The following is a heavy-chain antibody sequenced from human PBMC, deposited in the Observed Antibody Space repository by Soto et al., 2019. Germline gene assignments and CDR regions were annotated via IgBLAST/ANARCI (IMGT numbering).Heavy chain of an antibody. Sequence: EVQLLESGGGLVQPGGSLRLSCVASGFTFSTYAMSWVRRAPGKGLEWVSAISGSGVTTYYADSVKGRFTISRDNSKNTLFLQMNSLRAEDTAVYYCAKEGGYGPGWFDPWGQGTLVTVSS. V-gene: IGHV3-23*01. CDR2: ISGSGVTT. J-gene: IGHJ5*02. CDR1: GFTFSTYA. CDR3: AKEGGYGPGWFDP. D-gene: IGHD2-15*01.